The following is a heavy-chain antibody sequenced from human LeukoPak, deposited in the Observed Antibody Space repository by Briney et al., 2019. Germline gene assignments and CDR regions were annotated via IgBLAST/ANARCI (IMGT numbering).Heavy chain of an antibody. J-gene: IGHJ4*02. CDR3: ARIEWVAAAGTDGVFGYDY. CDR2: IYHSGST. Sequence: SQTLSLTCTVSGGSISSGGYYWSWIRQPPGKGLEWIGYIYHSGSTYYNPSLKSRVTISVDRSKNQFSLKLSSVTAADTAVYYCARIEWVAAAGTDGVFGYDYWGQGTLVTVSS. CDR1: GGSISSGGYY. V-gene: IGHV4-30-2*01. D-gene: IGHD6-13*01.